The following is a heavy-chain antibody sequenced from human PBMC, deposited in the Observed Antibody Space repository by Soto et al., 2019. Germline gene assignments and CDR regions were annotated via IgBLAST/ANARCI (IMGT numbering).Heavy chain of an antibody. CDR3: ARDMGATLFGVVYYYYGMDG. CDR2: ISAYNGNT. V-gene: IGHV1-18*04. J-gene: IGHJ6*02. CDR1: GYTFTSYG. D-gene: IGHD3-3*01. Sequence: ASVKVSCKASGYTFTSYGISWVRQAPGQGLEWMGWISAYNGNTNYAQKLQGRVTMTSDTSTSTAYMELRSLRSDDTAVYYCARDMGATLFGVVYYYYGMDGWGQGTTGTVSS.